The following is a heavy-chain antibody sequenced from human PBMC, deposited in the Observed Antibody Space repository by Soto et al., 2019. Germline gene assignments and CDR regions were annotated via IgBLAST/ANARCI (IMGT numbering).Heavy chain of an antibody. J-gene: IGHJ4*02. CDR3: ARGQVVAAQH. D-gene: IGHD2-15*01. V-gene: IGHV4-30-2*01. Sequence: QLQLQESGSGLVKPSQTLSLTCAVSGGSISSGGYSWSWIRQPPGKGLEWIGYIYHSGSTYYNPSLKSRVTISVDMSKNQFSPKPSSVPAADTAVYYCARGQVVAAQHWGQGTLVTVSS. CDR2: IYHSGST. CDR1: GGSISSGGYS.